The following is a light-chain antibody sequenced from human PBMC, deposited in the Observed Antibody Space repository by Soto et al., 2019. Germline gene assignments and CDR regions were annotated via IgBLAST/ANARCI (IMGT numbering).Light chain of an antibody. J-gene: IGKJ2*01. CDR1: QSFRSS. Sequence: DIQMTQSTSSLSASVGDRVTITCRASQSFRSSLNWYQQKPGKAPKLLIYAASSLQSGVPSRFSGSGSETDFTLTISSLQPEDFATYYCQQSYSTPYTFGQGTKLEIK. V-gene: IGKV1-39*01. CDR3: QQSYSTPYT. CDR2: AAS.